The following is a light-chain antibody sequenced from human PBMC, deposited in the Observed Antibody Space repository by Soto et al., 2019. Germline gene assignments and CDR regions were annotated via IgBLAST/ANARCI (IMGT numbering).Light chain of an antibody. CDR1: SSDVGGYNY. J-gene: IGLJ1*01. V-gene: IGLV2-14*01. CDR2: DFT. CDR3: SSYTSSSTYV. Sequence: QSALTQPASVSGSPGQSITISCTGTSSDVGGYNYVSWYQQHPGKAPKLIIYDFTNRPSWVSNRFSGSKSGNTASLTISGLQAEDEADYYCSSYTSSSTYVFGTGTKLTVL.